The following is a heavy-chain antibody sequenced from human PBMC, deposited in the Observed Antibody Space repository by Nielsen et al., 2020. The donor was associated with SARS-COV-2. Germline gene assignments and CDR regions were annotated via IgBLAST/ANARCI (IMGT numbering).Heavy chain of an antibody. J-gene: IGHJ3*01. CDR1: GGSFSRYY. D-gene: IGHD3-16*01. Sequence: SETLSLTCAVYGGSFSRYYWSWIRQSPGKGLEWIGEINHSGSINYNPSLKSRVTISVDMSKNQISLKLTSVTATDTAVYYCATRGTLHDAFDFWNQGTVVTVSS. V-gene: IGHV4-34*01. CDR2: INHSGSI. CDR3: ATRGTLHDAFDF.